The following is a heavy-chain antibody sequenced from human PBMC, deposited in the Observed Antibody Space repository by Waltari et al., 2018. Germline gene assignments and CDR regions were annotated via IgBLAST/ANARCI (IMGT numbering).Heavy chain of an antibody. CDR2: IYPGDSDT. V-gene: IGHV5-51*01. CDR3: ARHLGAVAAPDAFDI. J-gene: IGHJ3*02. D-gene: IGHD6-19*01. Sequence: EVQLVQSGAEVKKPGESLKISCKGSGYSFTSYWIGWVRQMPGKGLEWMGIIYPGDSDTRYSPSFQGQVTSSADKSISTAYLQWSSLKASDTAMYYCARHLGAVAAPDAFDIWGQGTMVTVSS. CDR1: GYSFTSYW.